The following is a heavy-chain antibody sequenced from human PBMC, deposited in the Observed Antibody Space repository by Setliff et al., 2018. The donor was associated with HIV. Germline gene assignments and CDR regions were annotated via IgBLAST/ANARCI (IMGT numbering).Heavy chain of an antibody. CDR1: GGSIRSGSYY. Sequence: PSETLSLTCTVAGGSIRSGSYYWSWIRQPPGKGLEWIGSIYYSGSTYYNPSLKSRVTISVDTSKNQFSLKLSSVHAADTAVYYCARDAPTVYANGWFDPWGQGTLVTVSS. CDR2: IYYSGST. D-gene: IGHD2-8*01. J-gene: IGHJ5*02. V-gene: IGHV4-39*07. CDR3: ARDAPTVYANGWFDP.